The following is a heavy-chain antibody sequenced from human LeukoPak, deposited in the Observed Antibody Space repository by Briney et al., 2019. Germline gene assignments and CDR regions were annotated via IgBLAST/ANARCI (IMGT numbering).Heavy chain of an antibody. CDR2: ISGSCGST. Sequence: GGSLRLSCAASGFTFSSFAMCWVRQAPGKGLEWVSAISGSCGSTYYADSVMGRFTISRDNSKNTLYLQMNSLRAEDTAVYYCAKDGSKRSSLYYYYYGMDVWGKGTTVTVSS. CDR3: AKDGSKRSSLYYYYYGMDV. J-gene: IGHJ6*04. D-gene: IGHD6-13*01. CDR1: GFTFSSFA. V-gene: IGHV3-23*01.